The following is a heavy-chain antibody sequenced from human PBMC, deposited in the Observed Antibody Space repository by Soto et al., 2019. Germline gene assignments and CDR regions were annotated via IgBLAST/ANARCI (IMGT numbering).Heavy chain of an antibody. CDR2: INHSGST. CDR3: ARGRTRGYSYGNDFDY. D-gene: IGHD5-18*01. Sequence: ETLSLTCAVYGGSFSGYYWSWIRQPPGKGLEWIGEINHSGSTNYNPSLKSRVTISVDTSKNQFSLKLSSVTAADTAVYYCARGRTRGYSYGNDFDYWGQGTLVTVSS. J-gene: IGHJ4*02. V-gene: IGHV4-34*01. CDR1: GGSFSGYY.